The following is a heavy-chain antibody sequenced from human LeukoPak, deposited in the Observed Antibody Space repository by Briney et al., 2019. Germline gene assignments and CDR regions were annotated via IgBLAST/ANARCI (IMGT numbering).Heavy chain of an antibody. CDR3: AREGWGSVYAFDI. CDR2: IYHSGST. CDR1: GGSISSGDYY. V-gene: IGHV4-39*07. D-gene: IGHD7-27*01. Sequence: SETLSLTCTVSGGSISSGDYYWGWIRQPPGKGLEWIGSIYHSGSTYYNPSLKSRVTISVDTSKNQFSLKLSSVTAADTAVYYCAREGWGSVYAFDIWGQGTMVTVSS. J-gene: IGHJ3*02.